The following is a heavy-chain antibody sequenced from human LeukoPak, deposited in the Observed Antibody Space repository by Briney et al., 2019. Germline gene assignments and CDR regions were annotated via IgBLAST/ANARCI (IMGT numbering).Heavy chain of an antibody. V-gene: IGHV4-4*09. Sequence: SETLSLTCTVSGVSINSHYLNWIRQPPGKGLEWIGYIYGSGRTNYNPSLKSRVTMSVDTSKSQFSLKLSSVTAADTAGYYCVVSPNQDFFDYWGQGPLVTVSS. CDR1: GVSINSHY. CDR3: VVSPNQDFFDY. J-gene: IGHJ4*02. CDR2: IYGSGRT.